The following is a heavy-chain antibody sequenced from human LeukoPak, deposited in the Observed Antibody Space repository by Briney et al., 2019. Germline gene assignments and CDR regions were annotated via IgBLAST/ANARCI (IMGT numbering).Heavy chain of an antibody. J-gene: IGHJ4*02. CDR1: GFTFSSYG. CDR3: AKDRNGYYDSSGSCDY. Sequence: PGGSLRLSCAASGFTFSSYGMHWVRQAPGKGLEWVAVISYDGSNKYYADSVKGRFTISRDNSKNTLYLQMNSLRAEDTAVYYCAKDRNGYYDSSGSCDYWGQGTLVTVSS. D-gene: IGHD3-22*01. V-gene: IGHV3-30*18. CDR2: ISYDGSNK.